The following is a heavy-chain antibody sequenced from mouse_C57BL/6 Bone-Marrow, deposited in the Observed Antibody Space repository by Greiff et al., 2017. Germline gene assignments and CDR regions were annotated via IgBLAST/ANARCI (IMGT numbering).Heavy chain of an antibody. Sequence: VQLQQPGAELVKPGSSVKISCKASGYAFSSYWMNWVKQRPGQGLEWIGQIYPADGDTNYNGKFKGKATLTADKSSSTAYMQLSSLTSEDSAVYFCARAVITSYGDVWGTGTPVTVS. V-gene: IGHV1-80*01. CDR2: IYPADGDT. J-gene: IGHJ1*03. CDR3: ARAVITSYGDV. CDR1: GYAFSSYW. D-gene: IGHD2-4*01.